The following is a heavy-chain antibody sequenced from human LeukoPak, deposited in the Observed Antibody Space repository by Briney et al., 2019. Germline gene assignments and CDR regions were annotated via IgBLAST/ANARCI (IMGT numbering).Heavy chain of an antibody. Sequence: GGSLRLSCAASGFTFSTYNMNWVRQAPGKGLEWVSSITSSSSYTFYADSVKGRFTISRDNAKKSLYLQMNSLSVEDTAVYYCARGEYYESSGYYHYDYWGQGTLVTVSS. CDR3: ARGEYYESSGYYHYDY. CDR2: ITSSSSYT. D-gene: IGHD3-22*01. J-gene: IGHJ4*02. V-gene: IGHV3-21*04. CDR1: GFTFSTYN.